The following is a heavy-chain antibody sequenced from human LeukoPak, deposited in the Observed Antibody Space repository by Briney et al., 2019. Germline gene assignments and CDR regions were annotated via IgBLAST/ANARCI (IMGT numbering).Heavy chain of an antibody. CDR3: ARELGYCSGGSCDNYYYYYMDV. CDR2: IYTSGST. J-gene: IGHJ6*03. Sequence: SQTLSLTCTVSGGSISSGSYYWSWIRQPAGKGLEWIGRIYTSGSTNYNPSLKSRVTISVDTSKNQFSLKLSSVTAADTAVYYCARELGYCSGGSCDNYYYYYMDVWGKGTTVTVSS. V-gene: IGHV4-61*02. CDR1: GGSISSGSYY. D-gene: IGHD2-15*01.